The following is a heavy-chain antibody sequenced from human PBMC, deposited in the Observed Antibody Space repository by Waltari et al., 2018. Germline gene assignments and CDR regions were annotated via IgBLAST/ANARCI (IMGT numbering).Heavy chain of an antibody. CDR2: IYYSGST. CDR1: GGSISSYN. Sequence: QVQLQESGPGLVKPSETLSLTCPVSGGSISSYNWSWIRQPPGKGLEWIGYIYYSGSTNYNPSLKSRVTISVDTSKNQFSLKLSSVTAADTAVYYCARGKSSGYYYGVWFDPWGQGTLVTVSS. CDR3: ARGKSSGYYYGVWFDP. J-gene: IGHJ5*02. D-gene: IGHD3-22*01. V-gene: IGHV4-59*01.